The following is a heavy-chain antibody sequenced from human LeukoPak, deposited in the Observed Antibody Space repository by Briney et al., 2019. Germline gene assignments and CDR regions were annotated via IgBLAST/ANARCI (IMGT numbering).Heavy chain of an antibody. V-gene: IGHV2-5*02. CDR1: GFSLSATGVN. CDR2: VYWDDDT. J-gene: IGHJ1*01. CDR3: AHGFIRQAGDFRH. Sequence: SGPTLVNPQTLTLTCTFSGFSLSATGVNVGWIRQPPGKALEWLALVYWDDDTRYSPSLRDRLTITKDTSKSQVVLTMPNMDPVDTATYYCAHGFIRQAGDFRHWGQGTLVTVSS. D-gene: IGHD3-10*01.